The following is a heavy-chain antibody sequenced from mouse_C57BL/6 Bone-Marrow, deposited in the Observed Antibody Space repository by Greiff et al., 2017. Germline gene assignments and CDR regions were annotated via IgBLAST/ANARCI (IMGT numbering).Heavy chain of an antibody. CDR1: YTFSRRVH. CDR2: GQGLEWIG. J-gene: IGHJ3*01. CDR3: SEYSAVYYCASGGYSNSFAY. D-gene: IGHD2-5*01. Sequence: VQLVESGPELARPWASVKISCQAFYTFSRRVHFAIRDTNYWMQWVKQRPGQGLEWIGDIYPGHGDTSYNQKVKGKATLTADKSTSTAYMQLSSLTSEYSAVYYCASGGYSNSFAYWGQGTLVTVSA. V-gene: IGHV1-87*01.